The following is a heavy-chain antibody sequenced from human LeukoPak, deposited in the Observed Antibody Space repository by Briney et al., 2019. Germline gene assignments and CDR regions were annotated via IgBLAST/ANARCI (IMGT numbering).Heavy chain of an antibody. D-gene: IGHD5-24*01. V-gene: IGHV3-23*01. J-gene: IGHJ4*02. Sequence: GESLRLSCEASGFTFEDYGMSWVRQPPGKGLEWVSAISGSGGSTYYADSVKGRFTISRDNSKNTLYLQMNSLRAEDTAVYYCARETRVRWTDYWGQGILVTVSS. CDR2: ISGSGGST. CDR3: ARETRVRWTDY. CDR1: GFTFEDYG.